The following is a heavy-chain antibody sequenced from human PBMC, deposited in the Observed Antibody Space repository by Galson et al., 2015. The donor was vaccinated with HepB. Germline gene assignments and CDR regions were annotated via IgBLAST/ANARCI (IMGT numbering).Heavy chain of an antibody. CDR3: AKDLGVDTAMAKYFQH. CDR1: GFKFTSYA. CDR2: IRGSVTNT. J-gene: IGHJ1*01. D-gene: IGHD5-18*01. Sequence: SLRLSCAASGFKFTSYAMSWVRQAPGKGLEWVSAIRGSVTNTYYADSVKGRFTISRDNSKNTVALQMDSLRAEDTAVYCCAKDLGVDTAMAKYFQHWGQGTLVTVSS. V-gene: IGHV3-23*01.